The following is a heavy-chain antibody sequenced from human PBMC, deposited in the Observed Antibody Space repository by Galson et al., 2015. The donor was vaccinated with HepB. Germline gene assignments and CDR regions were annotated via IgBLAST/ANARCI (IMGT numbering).Heavy chain of an antibody. J-gene: IGHJ4*02. D-gene: IGHD3-22*01. CDR2: IRYDGSNK. V-gene: IGHV3-30*02. Sequence: SLRLSCAASGFTFSSYGMHWVRQAPGKGLEWVAFIRYDGSNKYYADSVKGRFTISRDNSKNTLYLQMNSLRAEDTAVYYCAKDEKYYYDSSGSIPFDYWGQGTLVTVSS. CDR1: GFTFSSYG. CDR3: AKDEKYYYDSSGSIPFDY.